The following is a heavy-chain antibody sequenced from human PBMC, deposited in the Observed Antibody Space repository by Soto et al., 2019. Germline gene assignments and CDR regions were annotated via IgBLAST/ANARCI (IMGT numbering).Heavy chain of an antibody. CDR2: ISYDGSNK. CDR3: AKAQRYNWNYNSKPPWRKP. V-gene: IGHV3-30*18. CDR1: GFTFSSYG. J-gene: IGHJ5*02. D-gene: IGHD1-7*01. Sequence: GGSLRLSCAASGFTFSSYGMHWVRQAPGKGLEWVAVISYDGSNKYYADSVKGRFTISRDNSKNTLYLQMNSLRAEDTAVYYCAKAQRYNWNYNSKPPWRKPWGQGTLVTVSS.